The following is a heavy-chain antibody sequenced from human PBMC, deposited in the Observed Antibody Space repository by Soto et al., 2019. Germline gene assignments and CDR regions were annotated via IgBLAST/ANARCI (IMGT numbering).Heavy chain of an antibody. CDR2: IIPIFGTA. D-gene: IGHD3-3*01. Sequence: SVKVSCKASGGTFSSYAISWVRQAPGQGLEWMGGIIPIFGTANYAQKFQGRVTITADESTSTAYMELSSLRSEDTAVYYCARERFYDFWSGPPTGGMDVWGQGTTVTVSS. CDR3: ARERFYDFWSGPPTGGMDV. V-gene: IGHV1-69*13. J-gene: IGHJ6*02. CDR1: GGTFSSYA.